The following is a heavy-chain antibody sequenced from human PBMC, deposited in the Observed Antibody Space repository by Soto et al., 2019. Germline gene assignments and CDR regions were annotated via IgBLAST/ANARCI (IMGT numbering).Heavy chain of an antibody. Sequence: RRLSCAASGFTFSSYAMHWVRQAPGKGLKWVAVISYDGSNKYNADSVKGRFTISRDNSKKTLFLQMNSLRAEDTAVYYCARSGGYSFGYPLDYWGQGTPVTVSS. CDR2: ISYDGSNK. J-gene: IGHJ4*02. D-gene: IGHD5-18*01. V-gene: IGHV3-30-3*01. CDR3: ARSGGYSFGYPLDY. CDR1: GFTFSSYA.